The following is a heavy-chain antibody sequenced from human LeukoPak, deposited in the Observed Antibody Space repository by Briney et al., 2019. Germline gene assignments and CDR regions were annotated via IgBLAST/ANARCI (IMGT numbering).Heavy chain of an antibody. CDR1: GFTLSSYA. Sequence: GGSLRLSCAASGFTLSSYAMTWVRQAPGRGLEWVSSVDGGGGGTYYADSVKGRFTISRDNSKNTLYLQMNSLRAEDTAVYYCAKLKKGTYDFWSGYPPYYFDYWGQGTLVTVSS. CDR2: VDGGGGGT. J-gene: IGHJ4*02. CDR3: AKLKKGTYDFWSGYPPYYFDY. V-gene: IGHV3-23*01. D-gene: IGHD3-3*01.